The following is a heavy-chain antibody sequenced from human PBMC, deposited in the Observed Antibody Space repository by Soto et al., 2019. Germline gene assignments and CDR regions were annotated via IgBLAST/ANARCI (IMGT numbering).Heavy chain of an antibody. J-gene: IGHJ4*02. CDR2: IYHSGST. V-gene: IGHV4-4*03. CDR1: GGSITSDDNW. Sequence: QVQLQESGPGLVKPPGTLSLTCAVSGGSITSDDNWWSWVRQPPGKGLEWIGEIYHSGSTNYNPSLNSRVTISVDKSKNQFSLKLTSVTAADTAVYYCVSSSWYSLDYWGQGTLVTVSS. CDR3: VSSSWYSLDY. D-gene: IGHD6-13*01.